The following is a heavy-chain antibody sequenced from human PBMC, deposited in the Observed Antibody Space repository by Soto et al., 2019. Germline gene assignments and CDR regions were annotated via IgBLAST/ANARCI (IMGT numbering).Heavy chain of an antibody. Sequence: GSLRLSCTASGFTFGDYAMSWVRQAPGKGLEWVGFIRSKAYGGTTEYAASVKGRFTISRDDSKSIAYLQMNSLKTEDTAVYYCTRGRDTAMVFYYYYYGMDVWGQGTTVTVSS. D-gene: IGHD5-18*01. CDR2: IRSKAYGGTT. V-gene: IGHV3-49*04. CDR1: GFTFGDYA. CDR3: TRGRDTAMVFYYYYYGMDV. J-gene: IGHJ6*02.